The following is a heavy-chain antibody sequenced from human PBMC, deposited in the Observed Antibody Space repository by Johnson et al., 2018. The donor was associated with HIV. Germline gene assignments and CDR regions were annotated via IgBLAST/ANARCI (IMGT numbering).Heavy chain of an antibody. CDR2: INWNGGST. J-gene: IGHJ3*01. D-gene: IGHD3-16*01. Sequence: VQLVESGGGLVQPGGSLRLSCAASGFTSDDYGMSWVRQAPGKGLEWVSGINWNGGSTGYADSVKGRFTISRDNAKNSLYLQMNNLRAEDTAVYFCAKYDRFAFDVWGQGTMVTVSS. CDR1: GFTSDDYG. V-gene: IGHV3-20*04. CDR3: AKYDRFAFDV.